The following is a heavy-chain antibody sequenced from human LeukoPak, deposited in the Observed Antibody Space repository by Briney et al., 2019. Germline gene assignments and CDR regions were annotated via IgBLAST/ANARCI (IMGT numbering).Heavy chain of an antibody. J-gene: IGHJ4*02. CDR3: AKDYGSGSYYGRSTLFDC. CDR2: ISVSGT. CDR1: GFTFSTYA. D-gene: IGHD3-10*01. V-gene: IGHV3-23*01. Sequence: GGSLRLSCAASGFTFSTYAMSWVRQAPGKGLEWVSGISVSGTYYADSVKGRFTISRDNSQNTVYLQMNSLRAEDTAVYYCAKDYGSGSYYGRSTLFDCWGQGTLVTVSS.